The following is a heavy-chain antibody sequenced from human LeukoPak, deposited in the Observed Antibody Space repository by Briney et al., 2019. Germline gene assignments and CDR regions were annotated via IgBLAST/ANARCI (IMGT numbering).Heavy chain of an antibody. J-gene: IGHJ4*02. CDR2: MNPNSGNT. V-gene: IGHV1-8*01. D-gene: IGHD2-21*01. CDR3: ARAIRIHTSHLYYFDY. CDR1: GYTFTSYD. Sequence: ASVKVSCKASGYTFTSYDINWVRQATGQGLEWMGWMNPNSGNTGYAQKFQGRVSMTRNTSISTAYMELSNLRSEDTAVYYCARAIRIHTSHLYYFDYWGQGTLVTVSS.